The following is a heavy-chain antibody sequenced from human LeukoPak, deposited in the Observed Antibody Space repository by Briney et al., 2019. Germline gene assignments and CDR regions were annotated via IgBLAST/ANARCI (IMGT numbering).Heavy chain of an antibody. D-gene: IGHD3-10*01. CDR3: AKDRQGSGSTGAYYYYDMDV. CDR1: GFTFSTYG. V-gene: IGHV3-23*01. J-gene: IGHJ6*02. CDR2: ISGSGDST. Sequence: PGGSLRLSCAASGFTFSTYGMSCVRQAPGKGLEWVSVISGSGDSTYYADSVKGRFTISRDNPKNTLYLQMNSLRAEDTAVYYCAKDRQGSGSTGAYYYYDMDVWGQGTTVTVSS.